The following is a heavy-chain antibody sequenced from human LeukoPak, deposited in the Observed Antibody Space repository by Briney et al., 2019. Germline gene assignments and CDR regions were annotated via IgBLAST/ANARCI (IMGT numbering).Heavy chain of an antibody. CDR3: HRYCSSTSCYHWVY. CDR2: ISGSGGST. D-gene: IGHD2-2*01. J-gene: IGHJ4*02. CDR1: GFTFSSYA. V-gene: IGHV3-23*01. Sequence: PGGSLRLSCTAYGFTFSSYAMSWVRQAPGKGLEWVSAISGSGGSTYYADSVKGRFTISRDNSRNTLYLQMNSLRAEDTAVYYCHRYCSSTSCYHWVYWGQGTLVTVSS.